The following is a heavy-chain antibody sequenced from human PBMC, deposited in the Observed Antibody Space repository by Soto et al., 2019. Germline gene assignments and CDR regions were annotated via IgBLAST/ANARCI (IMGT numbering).Heavy chain of an antibody. CDR3: TLGSWSAEVVEF. D-gene: IGHD6-13*01. CDR2: IIHMFVIA. CDR1: GGSFSIYT. Sequence: QVQLVQSGVEVKKPGSSVKVSCKAAGGSFSIYTVFWVRQAPGQGLEWLGRIIHMFVIANYAQNFQGRVTFNADKFTHTVYMELLNLRSDDTAVYYCTLGSWSAEVVEFWGQGTLVTVSS. V-gene: IGHV1-69*02. J-gene: IGHJ3*01.